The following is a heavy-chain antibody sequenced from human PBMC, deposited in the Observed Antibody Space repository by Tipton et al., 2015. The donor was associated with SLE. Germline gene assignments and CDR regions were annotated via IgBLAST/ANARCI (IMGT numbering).Heavy chain of an antibody. CDR3: ARVPLTIFGVIIVYYFDY. J-gene: IGHJ4*02. Sequence: TLSLTCSVSGGSLSSADYYWSWIRQPPGKGLEWIGYIFYSGTTYYNPSLKSRVTMSVDTSKNQFSLKLSSVTTADTAVYYCARVPLTIFGVIIVYYFDYWGQGTLVTVSS. CDR1: GGSLSSADYY. V-gene: IGHV4-30-4*01. D-gene: IGHD3-3*01. CDR2: IFYSGTT.